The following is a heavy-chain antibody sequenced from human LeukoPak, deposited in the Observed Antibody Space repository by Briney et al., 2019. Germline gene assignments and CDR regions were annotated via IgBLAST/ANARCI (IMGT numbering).Heavy chain of an antibody. CDR2: IIPIFGTA. CDR1: GGTFSSYA. CDR3: ARVKDIVATVHFDY. V-gene: IGHV1-69*13. D-gene: IGHD5-12*01. J-gene: IGHJ4*02. Sequence: GASVKVSCKASGGTFSSYAISWVRQAPGQGLEWMGGIIPIFGTANYAQKFQGRVTITADESTSTAYMELSSLRSEDTAVYYCARVKDIVATVHFDYWGQGTLVTVSS.